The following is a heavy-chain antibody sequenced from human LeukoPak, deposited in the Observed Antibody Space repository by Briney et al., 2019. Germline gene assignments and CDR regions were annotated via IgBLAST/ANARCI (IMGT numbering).Heavy chain of an antibody. Sequence: PGGSLRLSCAASGFTFSSYWMSWVRQAPGKGLVWVSRISTDGSSTSYADSVKGRFTISRDNAKNILYLQMNSLRVEDTAVYYCATSSTSCCDYWGQGTLVTVSS. CDR3: ATSSTSCCDY. CDR2: ISTDGSST. V-gene: IGHV3-74*01. J-gene: IGHJ4*02. D-gene: IGHD2-2*01. CDR1: GFTFSSYW.